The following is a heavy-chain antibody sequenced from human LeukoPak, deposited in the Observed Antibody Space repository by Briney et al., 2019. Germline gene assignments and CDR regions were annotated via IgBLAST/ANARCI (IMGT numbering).Heavy chain of an antibody. D-gene: IGHD2-21*01. CDR3: AEARGGDRLYDAFDI. V-gene: IGHV3-23*01. Sequence: GGSLRLSCAASGFTFSSYAMSWVRQAPGKGLEWVSAISGSGGSTYYADSVKGRFTISRDNSKNTLYLQMNSLRAEDTVVYYCAEARGGDRLYDAFDIWGQGTMVTVSS. CDR2: ISGSGGST. J-gene: IGHJ3*02. CDR1: GFTFSSYA.